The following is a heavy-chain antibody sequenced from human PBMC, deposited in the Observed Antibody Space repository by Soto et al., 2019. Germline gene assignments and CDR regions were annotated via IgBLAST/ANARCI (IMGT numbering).Heavy chain of an antibody. CDR1: GYSFTSYW. CDR2: IYPGDSDT. V-gene: IGHV5-51*01. D-gene: IGHD3-9*01. J-gene: IGHJ5*02. CDR3: ARISHYDILTGYENWFDP. Sequence: GESLNISCKGSGYSFTSYWIGWVRQMPGKGLEWMGIIYPGDSDTRYSPSFQGQVTISADKSISTAYLQWSSLKASDTAMYYCARISHYDILTGYENWFDPWGQGTLVTVSS.